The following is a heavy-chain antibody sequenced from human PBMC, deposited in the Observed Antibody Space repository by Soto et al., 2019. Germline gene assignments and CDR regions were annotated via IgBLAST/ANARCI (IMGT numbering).Heavy chain of an antibody. V-gene: IGHV3-15*07. CDR2: IKSKSDVGTT. CDR1: GFTFSNAW. Sequence: GGSLRLSCAASGFTFSNAWMNWVRQAPGKGLEWVGRIKSKSDVGTTEYTAPVKGRFTISRDDLKITLYLQMNSLITDETAVYYCITDLLVQWLVRDGEWCDPWGQGTLVTV. D-gene: IGHD6-19*01. J-gene: IGHJ5*02. CDR3: ITDLLVQWLVRDGEWCDP.